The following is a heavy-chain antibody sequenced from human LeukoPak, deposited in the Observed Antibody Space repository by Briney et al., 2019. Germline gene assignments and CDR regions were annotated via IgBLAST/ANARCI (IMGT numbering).Heavy chain of an antibody. Sequence: ASVKVSCKASGYTFTSYDINWVRQAPGQGLEWMGWINPNSGGTNYAQKFQGRVTMTRDTSISTAYMELSRLRSDDTAVYYCARPVDGDAFDIWGQGTMVTVSS. CDR2: INPNSGGT. J-gene: IGHJ3*02. CDR3: ARPVDGDAFDI. CDR1: GYTFTSYD. V-gene: IGHV1-2*02. D-gene: IGHD4-23*01.